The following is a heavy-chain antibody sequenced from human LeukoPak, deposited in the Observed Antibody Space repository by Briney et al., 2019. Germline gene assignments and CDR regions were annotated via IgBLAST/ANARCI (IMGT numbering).Heavy chain of an antibody. CDR3: ARDLSIVYGGHSVGSFDI. CDR1: GYTFTSYY. D-gene: IGHD4-23*01. J-gene: IGHJ3*02. Sequence: ASVKVSCKASGYTFTSYYMHWVRQAPGQGLEWMGWINPNSGGTNYAQKFQGRVTMTRDTSISTAYMELSRLRSDDTAVYYCARDLSIVYGGHSVGSFDIWGQGTMITVSS. V-gene: IGHV1-2*02. CDR2: INPNSGGT.